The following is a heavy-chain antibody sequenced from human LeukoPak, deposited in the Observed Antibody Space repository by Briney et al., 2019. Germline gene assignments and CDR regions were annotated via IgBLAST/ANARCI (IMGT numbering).Heavy chain of an antibody. CDR1: GFTFSDYY. J-gene: IGHJ4*02. CDR2: ISSSDTYT. Sequence: GGSLRLSCAASGFTFSDYYMSWIRQAPGKGLEWVSYISSSDTYTNYADSVKGRFTISRDNAKNSLYLQMNSLRAEDTAVYYCARGPYSSASSADYWGQGTLVNVSS. CDR3: ARGPYSSASSADY. V-gene: IGHV3-11*06. D-gene: IGHD6-19*01.